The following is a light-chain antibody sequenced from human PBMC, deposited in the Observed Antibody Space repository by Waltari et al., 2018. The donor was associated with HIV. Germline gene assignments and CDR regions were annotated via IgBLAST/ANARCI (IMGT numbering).Light chain of an antibody. CDR1: QSVSSSY. Sequence: EIVLTQSPGTLSLSPGERATLSCRASQSVSSSYLAWYQHKPGRAPRLLIYGASSRATGIPDRFSGSGSGTDFTLTISRLEPEDVATYYCQEYDSAPWTFGQGTKVEVK. J-gene: IGKJ1*01. V-gene: IGKV3-20*01. CDR2: GAS. CDR3: QEYDSAPWT.